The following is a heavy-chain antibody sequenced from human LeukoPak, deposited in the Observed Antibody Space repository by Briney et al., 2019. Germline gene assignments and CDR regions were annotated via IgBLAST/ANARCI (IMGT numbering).Heavy chain of an antibody. D-gene: IGHD2-2*01. CDR1: GFTFSGYG. CDR2: ISGSGGST. J-gene: IGHJ4*02. Sequence: PGGSLRLSCAASGFTFSGYGMSWVRQAPGKGLEWVSAISGSGGSTYYADSVKGRFTISRDNSKNTLYLQMNSLRAEDTAVYYCAKGVVVAPDVTPFDYWGQGTLVTVSS. CDR3: AKGVVVAPDVTPFDY. V-gene: IGHV3-23*01.